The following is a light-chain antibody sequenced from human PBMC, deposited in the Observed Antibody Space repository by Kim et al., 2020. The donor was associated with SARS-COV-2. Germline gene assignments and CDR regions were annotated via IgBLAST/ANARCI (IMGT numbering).Light chain of an antibody. Sequence: SQGERATPSCRASQSVSRDCLAWYQQKPGQTPRLFIYGASNRATGISDRFRGSGSGTDFTLTISRLEPEDSAVYYCQQYGTSPLTFGGGTKVDIK. V-gene: IGKV3-20*01. CDR2: GAS. J-gene: IGKJ4*02. CDR3: QQYGTSPLT. CDR1: QSVSRDC.